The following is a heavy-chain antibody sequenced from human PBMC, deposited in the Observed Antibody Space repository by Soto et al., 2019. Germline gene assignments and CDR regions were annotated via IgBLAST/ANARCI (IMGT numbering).Heavy chain of an antibody. CDR2: ISSRGTST. J-gene: IGHJ4*02. V-gene: IGHV3-48*03. CDR3: ARDRGYNTGWYGGALDF. CDR1: GFTFNTYE. Sequence: EVQLVESGGGLVQPGESLRLSCAASGFTFNTYEMNWVRQAPGKGLEWVAYISSRGTSTFYADSVKDRFSISRDNDNDSVSLLMNNLRVDDTAVYYCARDRGYNTGWYGGALDFWGQGTLVTVSS. D-gene: IGHD6-19*01.